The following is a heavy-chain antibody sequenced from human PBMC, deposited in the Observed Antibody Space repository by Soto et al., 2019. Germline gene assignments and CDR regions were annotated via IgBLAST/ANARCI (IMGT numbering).Heavy chain of an antibody. J-gene: IGHJ6*02. CDR2: IRGNGRRT. D-gene: IGHD3-3*01. Sequence: EVQLLESGGGVLQPGGSLRLSCAASGLTFNSYAMTWVRQAPGKGLEWVAGIRGNGRRTSYADSVKGRFSISRDNSKKTLFLDVDSLIAEDTAIYYCVKDLNYDFWSGDHYYALESWGQGTTVTVTS. V-gene: IGHV3-23*01. CDR1: GLTFNSYA. CDR3: VKDLNYDFWSGDHYYALES.